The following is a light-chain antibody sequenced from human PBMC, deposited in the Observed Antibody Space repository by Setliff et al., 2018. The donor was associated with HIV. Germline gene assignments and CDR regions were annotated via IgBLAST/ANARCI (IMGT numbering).Light chain of an antibody. V-gene: IGLV2-14*01. Sequence: QSALTQPASVSGSPGQSITISCTGTSSDVGGYNYVSWYQQHPGKAPKLMIYDVSKRPSGVSNRFSGSKSGNTASLAISGLQAEDEANYYCSSYTSSCTIYVFGTGTKVTVL. CDR2: DVS. CDR1: SSDVGGYNY. CDR3: SSYTSSCTIYV. J-gene: IGLJ1*01.